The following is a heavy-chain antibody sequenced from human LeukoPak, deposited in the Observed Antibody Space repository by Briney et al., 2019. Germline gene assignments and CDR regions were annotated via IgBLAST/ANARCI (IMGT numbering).Heavy chain of an antibody. CDR2: IYTSGST. J-gene: IGHJ5*02. CDR1: GDSISSYY. CDR3: AGGFWSGYYTS. Sequence: SETLSLTCTVSGDSISSYYWTWIRQPPGKGLEWIGYIYTSGSTNYNPSLKSRLTISVDTSKNQFSLKLSSVTAADTAVYYCAGGFWSGYYTSWGQGTLVTVSS. V-gene: IGHV4-4*09. D-gene: IGHD3-3*01.